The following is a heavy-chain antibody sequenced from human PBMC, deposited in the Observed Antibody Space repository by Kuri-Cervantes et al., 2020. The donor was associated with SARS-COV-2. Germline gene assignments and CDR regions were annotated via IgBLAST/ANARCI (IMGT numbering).Heavy chain of an antibody. CDR2: IYTSGST. CDR3: AREGGGTPTIFGVVGAFDI. Sequence: SETLSLTCTVSGGSISSGSYYWSWIRQPAGKGLEWIGHIYTSGSTNYNPSIKSRVTISVYTSKNPFSLKLSSVTAADTAVYSCAREGGGTPTIFGVVGAFDIWGQGTMVTVSS. D-gene: IGHD3-3*01. CDR1: GGSISSGSYY. V-gene: IGHV4-61*09. J-gene: IGHJ3*02.